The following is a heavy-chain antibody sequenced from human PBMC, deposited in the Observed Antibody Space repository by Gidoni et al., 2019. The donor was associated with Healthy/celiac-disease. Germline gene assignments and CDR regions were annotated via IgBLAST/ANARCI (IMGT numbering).Heavy chain of an antibody. J-gene: IGHJ1*01. CDR1: GFTFSSYA. CDR3: AIDAYSSGWQFQH. Sequence: QVQLVESGGGVVKPGRSLRLSCAASGFTFSSYAMHWVRQATGKGLEWVAVISYDGSNKYYADSVKGRFTISRDNSKNTLYLQMNSLRAEDTAVYYCAIDAYSSGWQFQHWGQGTLVTVSS. D-gene: IGHD6-19*01. CDR2: ISYDGSNK. V-gene: IGHV3-30-3*01.